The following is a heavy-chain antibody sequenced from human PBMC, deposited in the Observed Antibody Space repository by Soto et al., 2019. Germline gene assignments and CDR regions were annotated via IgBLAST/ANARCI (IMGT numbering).Heavy chain of an antibody. CDR2: IIPIIGIA. CDR1: GGTFSSYT. CDR3: AHGRWEESRDGSRGWSDP. V-gene: IGHV1-69*02. D-gene: IGHD1-26*01. Sequence: QVQVVQSGAEVKKPGSSVKVSCKASGGTFSSYTISWVRQAPGQGLEWMGRIIPIIGIAKYAQKFQGRVMISADKSTSKANMELSSMRSEATAVYYCAHGRWEESRDGSRGWSDPWGKGTLVTVSS. J-gene: IGHJ5*02.